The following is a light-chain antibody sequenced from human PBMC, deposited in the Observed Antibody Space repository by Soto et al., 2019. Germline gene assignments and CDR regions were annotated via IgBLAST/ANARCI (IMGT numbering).Light chain of an antibody. J-gene: IGKJ1*01. CDR3: IQFSHFPRT. Sequence: VLTQTPLSSPVTLGQPASISCKSSQSLVHSDGNTYLSWLQQRPGQPPRLLVYQVSNRFSGVPSRVSGNGAEKEFPLKISRLEDEDVGVYSCIQFSHFPRTLGQGTKVAFK. CDR1: QSLVHSDGNTY. CDR2: QVS. V-gene: IGKV2-24*01.